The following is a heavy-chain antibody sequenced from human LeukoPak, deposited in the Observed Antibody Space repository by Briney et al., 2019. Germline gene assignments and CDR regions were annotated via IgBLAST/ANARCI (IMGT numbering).Heavy chain of an antibody. CDR2: INHSGST. Sequence: SETLSLTCAVYGGSFSGYYWSWIRQPPGKGLQWIGEINHSGSTNYNPSHKSRVTISVDTSKNQFSLKLCSVTAADTAVYYCARLRRELASAYYYYYMDVWGKGTTVTVSS. J-gene: IGHJ6*03. CDR1: GGSFSGYY. D-gene: IGHD1-26*01. CDR3: ARLRRELASAYYYYYMDV. V-gene: IGHV4-34*01.